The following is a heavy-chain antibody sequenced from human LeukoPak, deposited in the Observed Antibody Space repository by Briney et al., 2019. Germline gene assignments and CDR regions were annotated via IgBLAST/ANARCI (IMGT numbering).Heavy chain of an antibody. Sequence: SVKVSCKASXYNFTNYGIAWVRQAPGQGLEWMGWISAYNGNTNYARKFQGRVTMTTDTSTSTAYMELRSLRSDDTAVYFCARDLVGATISGYWGQGTLVTVSS. J-gene: IGHJ4*02. CDR1: XYNFTNYG. V-gene: IGHV1-18*01. CDR2: ISAYNGNT. CDR3: ARDLVGATISGY. D-gene: IGHD1-26*01.